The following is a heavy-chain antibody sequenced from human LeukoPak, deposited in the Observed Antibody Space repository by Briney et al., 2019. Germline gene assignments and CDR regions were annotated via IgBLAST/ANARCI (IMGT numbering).Heavy chain of an antibody. D-gene: IGHD5-24*01. Sequence: SVKVSCKASGGTSSSYAISWVRQAPGQGLEWMGGIIPIFGTANYAQKFQGRVTITTDESTSTAYMELSSLRSENTAVYYCARSPGGDGYNFDYWGQGTLVTVSS. J-gene: IGHJ4*02. CDR1: GGTSSSYA. V-gene: IGHV1-69*05. CDR3: ARSPGGDGYNFDY. CDR2: IIPIFGTA.